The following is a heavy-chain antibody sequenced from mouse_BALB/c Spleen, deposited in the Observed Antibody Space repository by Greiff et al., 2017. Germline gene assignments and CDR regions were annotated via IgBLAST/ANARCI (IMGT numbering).Heavy chain of an antibody. J-gene: IGHJ3*01. CDR2: INPSNGGT. V-gene: IGHV1S81*02. Sequence: QVQLQQSGAELVKPGASVKLSCKASGYTFTSYYMYWVKQRPGQGLEWIGEINPSNGGTNFNEKFKSKATLTVDKSSSTAYMQLSSLTSEDSAVYYCTRGGWFADWGQGTLVTVSA. CDR1: GYTFTSYY. CDR3: TRGGWFAD. D-gene: IGHD1-1*02.